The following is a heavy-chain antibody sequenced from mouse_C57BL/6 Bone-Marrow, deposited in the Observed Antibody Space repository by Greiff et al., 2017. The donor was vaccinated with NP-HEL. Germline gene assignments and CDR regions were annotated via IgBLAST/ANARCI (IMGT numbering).Heavy chain of an antibody. Sequence: EVQLVESGGGLVKPGGSLKLSCAASGFTFGDYGMHWVRQAPEKGLEWVAYISSGSSTIYYADTVKGRFTISRDNAKNTLFLQMTSLRSEDTAMYYCAREDSFAYWGQGTLVTVSA. CDR2: ISSGSSTI. CDR3: AREDSFAY. J-gene: IGHJ3*01. V-gene: IGHV5-17*01. CDR1: GFTFGDYG.